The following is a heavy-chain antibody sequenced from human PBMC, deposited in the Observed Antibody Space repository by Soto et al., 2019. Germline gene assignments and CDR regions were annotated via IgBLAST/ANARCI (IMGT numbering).Heavy chain of an antibody. CDR3: ASRTGLQWGPLDY. CDR1: GFTSTGYP. J-gene: IGHJ4*02. Sequence: QVQLVQSGAEVKRPGASVKVSCKASGFTSTGYPIHWVRQVPGHRREWMGWINAGNGNTTYSQRFQGRVTISRDTSASAADMELSSLTSEDTAVYYCASRTGLQWGPLDYWGQASLVTVSS. D-gene: IGHD4-4*01. CDR2: INAGNGNT. V-gene: IGHV1-3*01.